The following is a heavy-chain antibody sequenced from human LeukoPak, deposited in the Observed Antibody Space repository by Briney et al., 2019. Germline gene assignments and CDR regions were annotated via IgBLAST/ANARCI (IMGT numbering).Heavy chain of an antibody. V-gene: IGHV4-4*07. CDR2: IETSGTT. CDR3: ARYHMVNRGVNWFDP. D-gene: IGHD4-23*01. J-gene: IGHJ5*02. Sequence: SETLSLTCTVSGGSISSYYWSWIRQPAGKGLEWVGRIETSGTTKYNPSLNSRATISVDTSKNQFSLKLNSVTAADTAVYYCARYHMVNRGVNWFDPWGQGILVTVSS. CDR1: GGSISSYY.